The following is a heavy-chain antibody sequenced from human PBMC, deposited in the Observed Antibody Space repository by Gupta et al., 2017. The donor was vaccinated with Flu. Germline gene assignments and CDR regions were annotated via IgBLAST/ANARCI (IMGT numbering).Heavy chain of an antibody. CDR2: ISCDGCDK. D-gene: IGHD1-1*01. J-gene: IGHJ4*02. CDR1: GFTFSSFG. Sequence: QVQLVDSGGGVVQPGRSLRLSCAASGFTFSSFGMHWVRQAPGQGLEWVALISCDGCDKYYEHSVKGRINSSRDNSNTLYLQMNSLRVEDTAVYYCAKMMEVGGTLNYYLDYWGQGTLVTVSS. CDR3: AKMMEVGGTLNYYLDY. V-gene: IGHV3-30*18.